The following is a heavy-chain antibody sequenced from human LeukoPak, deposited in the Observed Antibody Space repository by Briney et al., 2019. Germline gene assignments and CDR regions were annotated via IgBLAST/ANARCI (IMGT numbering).Heavy chain of an antibody. CDR3: ARGRRFTIFGVVSGMDV. CDR1: GYTFNRYG. CDR2: IGSYNGNT. V-gene: IGHV1-18*01. J-gene: IGHJ6*04. Sequence: ASVKVSCKASGYTFNRYGISWVRQAPGQGLEWMGWIGSYNGNTNYAQKLQGRVSMTRDSSISTAYLDLSRLRFDDTAVYYCARGRRFTIFGVVSGMDVWGRGTMVTVSS. D-gene: IGHD3-3*01.